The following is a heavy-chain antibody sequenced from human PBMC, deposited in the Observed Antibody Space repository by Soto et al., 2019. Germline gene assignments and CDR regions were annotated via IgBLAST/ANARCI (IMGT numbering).Heavy chain of an antibody. V-gene: IGHV3-15*01. Sequence: GSLRLSCAASGFSFSNAWMSWVRQAPGEGAEWVGRIKSKTDGGTTDNAVPVKGRFTMSRDNSKITLYLKMNSLKTEHTAVYYCSTEIGDIFTGYSLSGYYYGMDVWGQGTTVTVSS. CDR2: IKSKTDGGTT. D-gene: IGHD3-9*01. J-gene: IGHJ6*02. CDR1: GFSFSNAW. CDR3: STEIGDIFTGYSLSGYYYGMDV.